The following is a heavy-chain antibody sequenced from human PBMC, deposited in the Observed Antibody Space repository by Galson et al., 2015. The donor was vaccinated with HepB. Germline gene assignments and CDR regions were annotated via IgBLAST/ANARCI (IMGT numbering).Heavy chain of an antibody. V-gene: IGHV3-74*01. J-gene: IGHJ4*02. CDR2: INSDGSSI. CDR3: ARADFWSGYYSY. CDR1: GFTFSSYW. D-gene: IGHD3-3*01. Sequence: SLRLSCAASGFTFSSYWMHWVRQAPGKGLVWVSRINSDGSSISYADSVKGRFTISRDNAKNTLYLQMNSLRAEDTAVYYCARADFWSGYYSYWGQGTLATVSS.